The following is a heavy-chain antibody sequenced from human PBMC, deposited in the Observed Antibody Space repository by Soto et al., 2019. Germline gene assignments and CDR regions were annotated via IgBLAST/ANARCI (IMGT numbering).Heavy chain of an antibody. Sequence: AVKVSCKPSGYTFSNYGITWVRQAPGQPLEWLGWISLYSDGTNYAQKFQGRVTITADESTSTAYMELRSLRSDDTAVYYCARSDLTHTGYSGYGPHLIDYYGLDVWGQGTTVTVSS. CDR1: GYTFSNYG. V-gene: IGHV1-18*01. J-gene: IGHJ6*02. CDR2: ISLYSDGT. D-gene: IGHD5-12*01. CDR3: ARSDLTHTGYSGYGPHLIDYYGLDV.